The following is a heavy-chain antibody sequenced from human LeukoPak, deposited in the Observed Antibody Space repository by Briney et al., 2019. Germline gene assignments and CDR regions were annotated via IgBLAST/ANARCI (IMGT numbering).Heavy chain of an antibody. V-gene: IGHV7-4-1*02. J-gene: IGHJ4*02. Sequence: ASVKVSCKASGYTFTSYAMNWVRQAPGQGLEWMGWINTNTGNPTYAQGFTGRFVFSLDTSVSTAYLQISSLKAEDTAVYYCARVGLYYYDSSGYPDYWGQGTLVTVSS. CDR3: ARVGLYYYDSSGYPDY. D-gene: IGHD3-22*01. CDR2: INTNTGNP. CDR1: GYTFTSYA.